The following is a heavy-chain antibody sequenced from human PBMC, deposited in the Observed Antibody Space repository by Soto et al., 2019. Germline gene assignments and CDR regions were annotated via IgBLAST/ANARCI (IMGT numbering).Heavy chain of an antibody. D-gene: IGHD5-18*01. CDR2: IYHSGST. Sequence: PSETLPLTCAVSGGSISSGGYSWSWIRQPPGKGLEWIGYIYHSGSTYYNPSLKSRVTISVDTSKNQFSLKLTSVTAADTAVYYCACIFSGGYSYGFNYYGMDVWGQGTTVTVSS. CDR1: GGSISSGGYS. CDR3: ACIFSGGYSYGFNYYGMDV. V-gene: IGHV4-30-2*01. J-gene: IGHJ6*02.